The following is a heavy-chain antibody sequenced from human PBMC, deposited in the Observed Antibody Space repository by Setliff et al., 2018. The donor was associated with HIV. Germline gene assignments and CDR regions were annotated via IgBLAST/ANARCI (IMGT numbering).Heavy chain of an antibody. D-gene: IGHD1-1*01. V-gene: IGHV3-21*01. Sequence: PGGSLRLSCAASGFTFSSYTMNWVRQAPGKGLEWVSYISSSSSYIYYGDSVKGRFTISRDNSKNTLYLQLNSLRPEDTGVYYCASARIPTGGTSTSFDYWGQGTLVTVSS. CDR3: ASARIPTGGTSTSFDY. CDR1: GFTFSSYT. J-gene: IGHJ4*02. CDR2: ISSSSSYI.